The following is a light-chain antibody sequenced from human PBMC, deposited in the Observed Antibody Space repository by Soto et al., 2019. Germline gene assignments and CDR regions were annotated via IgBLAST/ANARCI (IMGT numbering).Light chain of an antibody. Sequence: EIVLTQSPGTLSLSPGESATLSCRASESVRSSYVAWYQQKPCQAPRLLIYGASTRATGIPARSSGSGSGTEFTLTISSLQYEDVAVYYCQQFSSYPLTFGGGTKVEIK. CDR2: GAS. J-gene: IGKJ4*01. CDR1: ESVRSSY. V-gene: IGKV3-20*01. CDR3: QQFSSYPLT.